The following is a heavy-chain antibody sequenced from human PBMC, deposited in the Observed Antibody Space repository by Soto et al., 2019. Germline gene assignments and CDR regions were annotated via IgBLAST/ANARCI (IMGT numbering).Heavy chain of an antibody. J-gene: IGHJ6*02. D-gene: IGHD3-10*01. CDR2: ISYDGSNK. CDR3: ASLWFGSYYYYGMDV. CDR1: GFTFSSYG. Sequence: QVQLVESGGGVVQPGRSLRLSCAASGFTFSSYGMHWVRQAPGKGLEWVAVISYDGSNKYYADSVKGRFTISRDNSKNTLYLQMNSLRAEDTAVYYCASLWFGSYYYYGMDVWGQGTTVTVSS. V-gene: IGHV3-30*03.